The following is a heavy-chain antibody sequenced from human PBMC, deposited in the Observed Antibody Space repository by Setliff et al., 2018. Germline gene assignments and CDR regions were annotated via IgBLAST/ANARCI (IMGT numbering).Heavy chain of an antibody. D-gene: IGHD2-8*01. Sequence: LSLTCTVSGGAVDSYDYYWTWIRQPAGKGLEWIGRLFTSGSTDYNPSLRSRVTISIDTSKNHVSLQLNSVTAADTAVYYCARVGCTNGVCGLFDSWGQGTLVTVSS. V-gene: IGHV4-61*02. CDR3: ARVGCTNGVCGLFDS. J-gene: IGHJ4*02. CDR1: GGAVDSYDYY. CDR2: LFTSGST.